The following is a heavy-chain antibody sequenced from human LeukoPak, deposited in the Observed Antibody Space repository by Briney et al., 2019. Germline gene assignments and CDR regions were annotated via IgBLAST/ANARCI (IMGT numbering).Heavy chain of an antibody. J-gene: IGHJ4*02. D-gene: IGHD6-19*01. V-gene: IGHV4-39*01. Sequence: SETLSHTCTVSGGSISSSSYYWGWIRQPPGKGLEWIGSIYYSGSTYYNPSLKSRVIISVDTSKNQFSLKLSSVTAADTAVYYCARLEQWLVPGGYFDYWGQGTLVTVSS. CDR3: ARLEQWLVPGGYFDY. CDR2: IYYSGST. CDR1: GGSISSSSYY.